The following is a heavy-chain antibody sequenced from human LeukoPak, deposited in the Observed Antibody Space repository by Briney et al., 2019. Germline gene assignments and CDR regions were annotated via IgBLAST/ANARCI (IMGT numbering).Heavy chain of an antibody. J-gene: IGHJ6*02. Sequence: GGSLRLSCAASGFTFSSYAMSWVRQAPGKGLEWVSAISGSGGSTYYADPVKGRFTISRDNSKNTLYLQMNSLRAEDTAVYYCARGEGGNYYYYGMDVWGQGTTVTVSS. CDR1: GFTFSSYA. CDR2: ISGSGGST. V-gene: IGHV3-23*01. D-gene: IGHD3-16*01. CDR3: ARGEGGNYYYYGMDV.